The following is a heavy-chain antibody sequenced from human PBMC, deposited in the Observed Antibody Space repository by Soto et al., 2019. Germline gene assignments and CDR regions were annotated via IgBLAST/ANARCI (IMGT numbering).Heavy chain of an antibody. CDR3: ATLPPRIVVVVTPIPT. J-gene: IGHJ5*02. Sequence: SETLSLTCTVSGASISSGGYYWSWFRQHPGKGLEWIGYSYHTGITNYNPSLKSRVNISVDKSNNQFSLMLRSVTAADTAVYYCATLPPRIVVVVTPIPTWGQGTLVTVSS. CDR1: GASISSGGYY. V-gene: IGHV4-31*09. CDR2: SYHTGIT. D-gene: IGHD2-8*02.